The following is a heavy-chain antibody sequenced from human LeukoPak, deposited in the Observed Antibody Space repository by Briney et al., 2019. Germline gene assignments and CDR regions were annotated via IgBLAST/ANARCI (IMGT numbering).Heavy chain of an antibody. V-gene: IGHV4-34*01. Sequence: SETLSLTCAVYGGSFSGYPCNWIRQPPGKGLEWIGEVNHDGNIYYNPSLNSRVTISVDTSKNQFSLKLSSVTAADTAVYYCARAYYDSPYAFDIWGQGTMVTVSS. D-gene: IGHD3-22*01. CDR3: ARAYYDSPYAFDI. CDR1: GGSFSGYP. CDR2: VNHDGNI. J-gene: IGHJ3*02.